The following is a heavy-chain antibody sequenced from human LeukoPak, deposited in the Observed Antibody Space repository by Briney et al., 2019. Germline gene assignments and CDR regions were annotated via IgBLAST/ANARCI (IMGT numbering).Heavy chain of an antibody. D-gene: IGHD2-15*01. J-gene: IGHJ4*02. CDR3: ARDLGPPYCSGGSCYSGY. CDR1: GGTFSSYA. CDR2: IIPIFGTA. Sequence: SVKVSCKASGGTFSSYAISWVRQAPGQGLEWMGGIIPIFGTANYAQKFQGRVTITTDESTSTAYMELSSLRSEDTAVYYCARDLGPPYCSGGSCYSGYWGQGTLVTVSS. V-gene: IGHV1-69*05.